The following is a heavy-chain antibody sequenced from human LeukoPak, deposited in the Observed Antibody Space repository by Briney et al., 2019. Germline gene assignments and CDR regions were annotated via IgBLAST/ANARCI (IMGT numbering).Heavy chain of an antibody. D-gene: IGHD1-1*01. V-gene: IGHV1-8*01. CDR3: ARVVRPQLEFDY. Sequence: ASVKVSCKASGYTFTSYDINWARQATGQGLEWMGWMNPNSGNTGYAQKFQGRVTMTRNTSISTAYMELSSLRSEDTAVYYCARVVRPQLEFDYWGQGTLVSVSS. CDR2: MNPNSGNT. J-gene: IGHJ4*02. CDR1: GYTFTSYD.